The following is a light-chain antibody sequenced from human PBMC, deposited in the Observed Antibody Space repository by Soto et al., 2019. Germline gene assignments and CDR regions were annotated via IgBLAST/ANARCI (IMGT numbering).Light chain of an antibody. CDR1: QSVSSY. J-gene: IGKJ1*01. V-gene: IGKV3-11*01. CDR2: DAS. CDR3: QQRSNWPQT. Sequence: EIVLTQSPATLSLSPGERATLSCRASQSVSSYLAWYQQKPGQAPRLLIYDASNRATGIPARFSGSGSGTDFTLTISSLEPEDFAVYSCQQRSNWPQTFGQGTKVEL.